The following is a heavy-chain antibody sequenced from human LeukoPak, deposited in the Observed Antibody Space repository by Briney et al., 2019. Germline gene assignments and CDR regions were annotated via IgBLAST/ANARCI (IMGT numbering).Heavy chain of an antibody. CDR1: GFTFSSYG. CDR2: ISYDGSNK. CDR3: ARDGYSSSWYYFDY. J-gene: IGHJ4*02. D-gene: IGHD6-13*01. V-gene: IGHV3-30*03. Sequence: GGSLRLSCAASGFTFSSYGMHWVRQAPGKGLEWVAVISYDGSNKYYADSVKGRFTISRDNSKNTLYLQMNSLRAEDTAVYYCARDGYSSSWYYFDYWGQGTLVTVSS.